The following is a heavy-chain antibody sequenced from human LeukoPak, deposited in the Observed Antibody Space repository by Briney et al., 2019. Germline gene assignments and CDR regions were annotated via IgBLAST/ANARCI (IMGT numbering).Heavy chain of an antibody. J-gene: IGHJ4*03. CDR2: INHRGDT. CDR3: ARGPPISETGYFDY. D-gene: IGHD1-1*01. V-gene: IGHV4-34*01. Sequence: PSETLSLTCAVYGGSFSTYYWSWIRQSPGKGLEWIAEINHRGDTNYNPSVKSRVTISVDTSKNQFSLRLISLTAADTAVYYCARGPPISETGYFDYWGQGTLVTVSS. CDR1: GGSFSTYY.